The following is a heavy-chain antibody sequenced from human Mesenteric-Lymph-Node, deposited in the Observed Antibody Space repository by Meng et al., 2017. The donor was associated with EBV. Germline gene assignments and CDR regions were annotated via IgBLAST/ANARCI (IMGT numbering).Heavy chain of an antibody. CDR3: ASLPGSDLYFDY. J-gene: IGHJ4*02. D-gene: IGHD3-10*01. CDR1: GYTLTEFP. CDR2: SDPADGET. V-gene: IGHV1-24*01. Sequence: QVVKAWAVVRTPGASVKVPCKVSGYTLTEFPMHWVRQAPGKGLEWMGGSDPADGETIYAEKFQGRVTMTEDTSTDTAYMELSSLRSEDTAVYYCASLPGSDLYFDYWGQGTLVTVSS.